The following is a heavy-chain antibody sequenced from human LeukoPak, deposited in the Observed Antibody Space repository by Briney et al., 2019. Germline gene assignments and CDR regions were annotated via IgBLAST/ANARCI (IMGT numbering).Heavy chain of an antibody. Sequence: SETLSLTCTVSGYSISSGFYWGWIRQPPGEGLQYIGSIHYSGSTFYNPSLKSRVTISVDTSKNQFSLRLSSVTAADTAVYYCARGFRGPNFDYWGQETLVTVSS. CDR3: ARGFRGPNFDY. CDR1: GYSISSGFY. V-gene: IGHV4-38-2*02. J-gene: IGHJ4*02. CDR2: IHYSGST. D-gene: IGHD3-10*01.